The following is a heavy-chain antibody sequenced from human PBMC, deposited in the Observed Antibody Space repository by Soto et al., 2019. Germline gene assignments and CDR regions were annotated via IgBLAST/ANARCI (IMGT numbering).Heavy chain of an antibody. D-gene: IGHD6-6*01. Sequence: QLQESGPGLVKPSETLSLTCAVSGGSISSLNYYWNWIRQHPGKGLEWIGFISYDGNTSYNPSLLIRLGISSETSQNPFSLEVSSVTAADTAVYFCATEEASRIERWCDPWGQGALVTVSA. CDR1: GGSISSLNYY. CDR3: ATEEASRIERWCDP. V-gene: IGHV4-31*11. CDR2: ISYDGNT. J-gene: IGHJ5*02.